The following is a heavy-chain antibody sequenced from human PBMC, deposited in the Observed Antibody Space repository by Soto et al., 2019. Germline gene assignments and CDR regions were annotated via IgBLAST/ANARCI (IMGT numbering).Heavy chain of an antibody. CDR3: AREGSKAMGATSTYAFDI. Sequence: GGSLRLSCAASGFTFSSYAMHWVRQAPGKGLEWVAVISYDGSNRYYADSVKGRFTISRDNSKNTLYLQMNSLRAEDTAVYYCAREGSKAMGATSTYAFDIWGQGTMVTVSS. CDR1: GFTFSSYA. CDR2: ISYDGSNR. V-gene: IGHV3-30-3*01. J-gene: IGHJ3*02. D-gene: IGHD1-26*01.